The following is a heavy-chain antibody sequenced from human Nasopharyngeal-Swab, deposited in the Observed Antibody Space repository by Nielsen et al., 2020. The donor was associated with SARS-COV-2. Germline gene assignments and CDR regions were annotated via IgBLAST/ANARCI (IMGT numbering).Heavy chain of an antibody. D-gene: IGHD3-22*01. Sequence: SETLSLTCTVSGGSISSRSYYWGWIRQPPGKGLEWTGSIYYSGSTYYNPSLKSRVTISVDTSKNQFSLKLSSVTAADTAVYYCARPYYDSSGYDAWFDPWGQGTLVTVSS. CDR3: ARPYYDSSGYDAWFDP. CDR1: GGSISSRSYY. J-gene: IGHJ5*02. V-gene: IGHV4-39*01. CDR2: IYYSGST.